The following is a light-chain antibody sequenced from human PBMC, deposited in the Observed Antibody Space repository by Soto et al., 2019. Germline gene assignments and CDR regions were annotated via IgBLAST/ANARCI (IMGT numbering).Light chain of an antibody. J-gene: IGKJ1*01. CDR3: QQYGSLQWT. Sequence: IKQSPATLSCPHEDRATLSCMASQSVSSNLVWYQQKPGQAPRLLIYGASTRVTGIPARFSGSGSGTEFTLTISSLQSEDFAVYYCQQYGSLQWTFGQGTKVDI. CDR1: QSVSSN. V-gene: IGKV3-15*01. CDR2: GAS.